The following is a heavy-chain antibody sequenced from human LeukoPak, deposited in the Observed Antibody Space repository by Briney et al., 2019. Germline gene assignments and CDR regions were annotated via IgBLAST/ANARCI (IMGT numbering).Heavy chain of an antibody. CDR3: ARGGRERAVLMAYAESD. Sequence: ASVKVSCKASGYTFTSYAMNWVRQAPGQGLEWMGWINTNTGNPTYAQGFTGRFVFSLDTSVSTAYLQISSLKAEDTAVYYCARGGRERAVLMAYAESDWGQGTLVTVSS. CDR1: GYTFTSYA. CDR2: INTNTGNP. J-gene: IGHJ4*02. V-gene: IGHV7-4-1*02. D-gene: IGHD2-8*01.